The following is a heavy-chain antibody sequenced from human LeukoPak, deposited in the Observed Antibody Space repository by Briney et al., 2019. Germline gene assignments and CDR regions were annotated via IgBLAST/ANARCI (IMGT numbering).Heavy chain of an antibody. CDR3: ARVLGYSSSWPFDY. CDR2: ISSSSSTI. CDR1: GFTFSSYS. J-gene: IGHJ4*02. V-gene: IGHV3-48*04. D-gene: IGHD6-13*01. Sequence: GGSLRLSCAASGFTFSSYSMNWVRQAPGKGLEWVSYISSSSSTIYYADSVKGRFTISRDNAKNSLYLQMNSLRVEDTAVYYCARVLGYSSSWPFDYWGQGTLVAVSS.